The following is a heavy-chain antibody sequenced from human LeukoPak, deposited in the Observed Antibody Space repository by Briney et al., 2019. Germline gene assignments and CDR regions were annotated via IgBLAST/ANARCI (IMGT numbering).Heavy chain of an antibody. CDR3: ARDPNWIYGMDV. J-gene: IGHJ6*02. D-gene: IGHD1-20*01. CDR2: INHSGST. V-gene: IGHV4-34*01. Sequence: SETLSLTCAVYGGSFSGYYWSWIRQPPGKGLEWIGEINHSGSTNYNPSLKSRVTISVDTSKNQFSLKLSSVTAADTAVYYCARDPNWIYGMDVWGQGTTVTVSS. CDR1: GGSFSGYY.